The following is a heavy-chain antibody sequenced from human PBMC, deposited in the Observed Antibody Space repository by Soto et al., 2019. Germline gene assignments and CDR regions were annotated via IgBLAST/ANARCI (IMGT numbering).Heavy chain of an antibody. CDR2: IIPIFGTA. Sequence: QVQLVQSGAEVKKPGSSVKVSCKASGGTFSSYAISWVRQAPGQGLEWMGGIIPIFGTANYAQKFQGRVTITAEESTSTAYMELSSLRSEDTAVYYCARVPYGGVTNWYFDLWGRGTLVTVSS. CDR3: ARVPYGGVTNWYFDL. V-gene: IGHV1-69*01. D-gene: IGHD4-17*01. J-gene: IGHJ2*01. CDR1: GGTFSSYA.